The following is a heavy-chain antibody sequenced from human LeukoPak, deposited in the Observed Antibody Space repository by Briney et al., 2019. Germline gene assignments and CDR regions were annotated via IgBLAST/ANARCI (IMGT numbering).Heavy chain of an antibody. V-gene: IGHV4-59*13. CDR1: GGSISSYY. CDR2: IYYSGST. Sequence: SETLSLTCTVSGGSISSYYWSWIRRPPRKGLEWSGYIYYSGSTNYNPSLKSRVTISVDTSKNQCSLKLSSVTAADTAVYYCARQSISGSSLSYFDYWGQGTLVNVSS. J-gene: IGHJ4*02. D-gene: IGHD3-22*01. CDR3: ARQSISGSSLSYFDY.